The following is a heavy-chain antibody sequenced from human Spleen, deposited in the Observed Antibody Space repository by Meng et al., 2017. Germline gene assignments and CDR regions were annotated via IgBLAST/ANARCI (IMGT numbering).Heavy chain of an antibody. J-gene: IGHJ4*02. D-gene: IGHD3-22*01. CDR2: IWFDGSNM. CDR1: GFTFRNYG. CDR3: AKDGIVNFDY. Sequence: GGSLRLSCAASGFTFRNYGMQWVRQAPGKGLECVARIWFDGSNMYYAESVKGRFTISRDNARNTLYLQMNSLRAEDTAVYYCAKDGIVNFDYWGQGTLVTVSS. V-gene: IGHV3-33*06.